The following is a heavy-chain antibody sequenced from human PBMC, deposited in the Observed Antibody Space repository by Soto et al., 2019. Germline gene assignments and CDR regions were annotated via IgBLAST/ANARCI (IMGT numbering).Heavy chain of an antibody. CDR1: GYTFTNYA. J-gene: IGHJ2*01. CDR3: TRGAALSVGHWYFDV. D-gene: IGHD6-25*01. Sequence: ASVKVSCKASGYTFTNYAMHWVRQAPGQGLEWMGWINAGHGYTKYSQRFQGRVTITKDTSASTAYMEMSTLISEDTAVYYCTRGAALSVGHWYFDVWGRGTLVTVSS. CDR2: INAGHGYT. V-gene: IGHV1-3*01.